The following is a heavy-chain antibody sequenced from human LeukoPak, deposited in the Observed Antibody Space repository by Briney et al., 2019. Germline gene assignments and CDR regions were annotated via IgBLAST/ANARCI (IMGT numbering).Heavy chain of an antibody. D-gene: IGHD3-3*01. J-gene: IGHJ4*02. CDR1: GFTFSTYS. CDR3: ARADRGYDFWSGYYLLDY. CDR2: IYSGGST. Sequence: PGGSLRLSCAASGFTFSTYSMNWVRQAPGKGLEWVSVIYSGGSTYYADSVKGQFTIPRDNSKNPLYLQMNSLRAEDTAVYYCARADRGYDFWSGYYLLDYWGQGTLVTVSS. V-gene: IGHV3-53*01.